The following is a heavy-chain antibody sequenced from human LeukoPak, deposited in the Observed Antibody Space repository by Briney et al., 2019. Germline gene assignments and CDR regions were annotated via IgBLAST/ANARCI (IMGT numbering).Heavy chain of an antibody. CDR2: ISGSGGNT. J-gene: IGHJ4*02. Sequence: PGGSLRLSCAASGFTFRRYGMNWVRQAPGKGLEWVSAISGSGGNTYYGDSVKGRFTISRDNSKNTLYLQMNSLRAEDTAVYYCARRAGAYSHPYDYWGQGTLVTVSS. CDR1: GFTFRRYG. V-gene: IGHV3-23*01. CDR3: ARRAGAYSHPYDY. D-gene: IGHD4/OR15-4a*01.